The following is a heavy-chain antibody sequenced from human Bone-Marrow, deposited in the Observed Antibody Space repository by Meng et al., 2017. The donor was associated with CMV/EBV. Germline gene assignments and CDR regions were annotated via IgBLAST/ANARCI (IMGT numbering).Heavy chain of an antibody. J-gene: IGHJ4*02. V-gene: IGHV3-21*01. Sequence: GESLKISCAASGFTFSTYPMIWVRQAPGKGLEWVSSISSSSYYIFYGDSVKGRFTVSRDNAKNSLFLQMNSLRAEDTAVYYCARAKDCSSTTCYGDDWGQGTRVTCCS. CDR3: ARAKDCSSTTCYGDD. D-gene: IGHD2-2*01. CDR1: GFTFSTYP. CDR2: ISSSSYYI.